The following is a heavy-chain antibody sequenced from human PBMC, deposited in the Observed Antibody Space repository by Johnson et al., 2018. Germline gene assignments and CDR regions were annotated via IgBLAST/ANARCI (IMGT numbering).Heavy chain of an antibody. Sequence: QVQLVESGAEVKKPGSSVKVSCKTAGGTFSSYGITWVRQAPGQGLEWMGGIIPMFDTTSYAQKFQGRVTITADESTRTAYMELYSLRSEDPAVYYCARSELCDPFSTPDAIGYLDHWGQGTLVTVSS. V-gene: IGHV1-69*01. CDR3: ARSELCDPFSTPDAIGYLDH. CDR2: IIPMFDTT. CDR1: GGTFSSYG. D-gene: IGHD1-14*01. J-gene: IGHJ4*02.